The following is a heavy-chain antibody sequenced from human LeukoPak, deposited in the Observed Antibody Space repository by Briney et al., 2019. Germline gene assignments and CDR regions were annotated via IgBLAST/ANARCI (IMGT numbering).Heavy chain of an antibody. V-gene: IGHV3-23*01. CDR3: AKDLPGRSKSFDY. CDR2: ISGSGGST. Sequence: GGSLRLYCAASGFTFSSYAMSWVRQAPGKGLELVSAISGSGGSTYYAESVKGRFTISRDNSKNTLYLQMNSLRAEDTAVYYCAKDLPGRSKSFDYWGQGTLVTVSS. D-gene: IGHD3-10*01. J-gene: IGHJ4*02. CDR1: GFTFSSYA.